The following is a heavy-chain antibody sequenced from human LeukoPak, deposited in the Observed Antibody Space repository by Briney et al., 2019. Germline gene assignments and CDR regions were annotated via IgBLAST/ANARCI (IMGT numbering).Heavy chain of an antibody. Sequence: PSETLSLTCTVSGGSISSYYWSWIRQPPGKGLEWIGYIYYSGSTNYNPSLKSRVTISVDTSKNQFSLKLTSVTAADTAVYYCARHPVPAAMLNWFDSWGQGTLVTVSS. J-gene: IGHJ5*01. D-gene: IGHD2-2*01. CDR1: GGSISSYY. V-gene: IGHV4-59*08. CDR2: IYYSGST. CDR3: ARHPVPAAMLNWFDS.